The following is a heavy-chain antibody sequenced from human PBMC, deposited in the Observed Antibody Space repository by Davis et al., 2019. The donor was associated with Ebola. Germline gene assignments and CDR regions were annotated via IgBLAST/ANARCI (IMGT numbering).Heavy chain of an antibody. CDR2: ISAYNGNT. CDR3: ARAMYYYDSSATYYFDY. V-gene: IGHV1-18*01. Sequence: AASVKVSCKASGYTFTSYGISWVRQAPGQGLEWMGWISAYNGNTNYAQKLQGRVTMTTDTSTSTAYMELRSLRSDDTAGYYCARAMYYYDSSATYYFDYWGQGTLVTVSS. CDR1: GYTFTSYG. D-gene: IGHD3-22*01. J-gene: IGHJ4*02.